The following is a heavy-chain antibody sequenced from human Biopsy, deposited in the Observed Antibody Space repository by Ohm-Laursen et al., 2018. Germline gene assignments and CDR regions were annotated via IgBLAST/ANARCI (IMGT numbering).Heavy chain of an antibody. D-gene: IGHD7-27*01. V-gene: IGHV4-59*07. CDR3: ARLTGDPSY. Sequence: SDTLSLTWTVSGGSIKSYYWNWIRQSPGKGLEWIGFIYYTGHTNYNPSLKSRATISVDTSKNQFSLKVISVTAADTAVCYCARLTGDPSYWGQGILVTVSS. J-gene: IGHJ4*02. CDR2: IYYTGHT. CDR1: GGSIKSYY.